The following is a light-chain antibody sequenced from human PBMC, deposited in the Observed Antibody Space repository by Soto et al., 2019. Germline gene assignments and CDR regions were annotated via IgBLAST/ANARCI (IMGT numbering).Light chain of an antibody. J-gene: IGKJ1*01. CDR2: DAS. V-gene: IGKV3-20*01. CDR3: QQYAYPRT. CDR1: QSVNNNY. Sequence: PGERATLSCRASQSVNNNYVSWYQQKPGQAPRLFIHDASDRAPGIPDRFSGSGSGTDFTLTISRLEPEDFAVYYCQQYAYPRTFGQGTKVEIK.